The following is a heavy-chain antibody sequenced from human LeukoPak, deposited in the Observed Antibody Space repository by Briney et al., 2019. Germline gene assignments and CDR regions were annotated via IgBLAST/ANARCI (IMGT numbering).Heavy chain of an antibody. J-gene: IGHJ6*03. CDR1: GYTFTSYA. D-gene: IGHD6-13*01. CDR2: INTNIGNP. V-gene: IGHV7-4-1*02. Sequence: ASVKASCKASGYTFTSYAMNWVRQAPGQGLEWMGWINTNIGNPTYAQGFTGRFVFSLDTSVSTAYLQISSLKAEDTAVYYCARDHIAAAGDYYYYYYMDVWGKGTTVTVSS. CDR3: ARDHIAAAGDYYYYYYMDV.